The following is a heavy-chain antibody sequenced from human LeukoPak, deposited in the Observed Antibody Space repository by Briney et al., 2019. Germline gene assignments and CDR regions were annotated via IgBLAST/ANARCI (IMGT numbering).Heavy chain of an antibody. V-gene: IGHV3-30*18. CDR2: ISYDGSNK. J-gene: IGHJ4*02. CDR3: AKGGYCSSTSCYIDY. Sequence: PGRSLRLSCAASGFTFSSYGMHWVRQAPGKGLEWVAVISYDGSNKYYADSVKGRFTISRDNSKNTLYLQMNSLRAEDMALYYCAKGGYCSSTSCYIDYWGQGTLVTVSS. CDR1: GFTFSSYG. D-gene: IGHD2-2*02.